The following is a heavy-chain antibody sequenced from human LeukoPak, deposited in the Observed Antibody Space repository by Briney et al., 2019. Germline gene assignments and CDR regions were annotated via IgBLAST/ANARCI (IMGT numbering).Heavy chain of an antibody. CDR1: GFTFSDYY. Sequence: GGSLRLSCAASGFTFSDYYMSWIRQAPGKGLEWVSYISSSGSTIYYADSVKGRFTISRDNAKNSLYLQMNSLRAEDTAVYYSARDPNKEGDYVGYNWFDPWGQGTLVTVSS. CDR2: ISSSGSTI. D-gene: IGHD4-17*01. J-gene: IGHJ5*02. V-gene: IGHV3-11*04. CDR3: ARDPNKEGDYVGYNWFDP.